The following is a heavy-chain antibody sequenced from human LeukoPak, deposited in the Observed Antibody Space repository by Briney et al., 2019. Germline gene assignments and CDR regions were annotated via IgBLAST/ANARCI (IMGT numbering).Heavy chain of an antibody. V-gene: IGHV1-69*02. Sequence: GASVKVSCEASGGTFSSYTISWVRQAPGQGLEWMGRIIPILGIANYAQKFQGRVTITADKSTSTAYMELSSLRSEDTAVYYCARTGYSSSWYGDYYFDYWGQGTLVTVSS. CDR3: ARTGYSSSWYGDYYFDY. CDR2: IIPILGIA. J-gene: IGHJ4*02. D-gene: IGHD6-13*01. CDR1: GGTFSSYT.